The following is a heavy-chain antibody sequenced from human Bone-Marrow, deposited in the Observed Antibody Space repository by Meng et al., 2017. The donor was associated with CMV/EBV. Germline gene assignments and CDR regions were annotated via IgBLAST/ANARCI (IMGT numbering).Heavy chain of an antibody. D-gene: IGHD3-16*01. CDR1: GFTVSSNY. Sequence: GGSLRLSCAASGFTVSSNYMSWVRQAPGKGLEWVSVIYSGGSTYYADSVKGRFTISRDNSKNTLYLQMNSLRAEDTAVYYCAREIRGLARGYYYYGMDVWGQGTTVTVSS. V-gene: IGHV3-53*01. CDR2: IYSGGST. CDR3: AREIRGLARGYYYYGMDV. J-gene: IGHJ6*02.